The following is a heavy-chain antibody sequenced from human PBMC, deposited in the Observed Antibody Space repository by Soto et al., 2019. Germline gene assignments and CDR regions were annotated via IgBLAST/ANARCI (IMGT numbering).Heavy chain of an antibody. CDR1: GGSFSDHY. CDR3: ARGRGGYTYGGLDY. V-gene: IGHV4-34*01. J-gene: IGHJ4*02. D-gene: IGHD5-18*01. Sequence: QVQLQQWGAGLLKPSETLSLSCAVYGGSFSDHYWVWIRKPPGGGLEWIGEINHSGSANTNPSLKGQITKSVDSSKIQFAPGLTSVTAADSAVYYCARGRGGYTYGGLDYWGQGIVVTVSS. CDR2: INHSGSA.